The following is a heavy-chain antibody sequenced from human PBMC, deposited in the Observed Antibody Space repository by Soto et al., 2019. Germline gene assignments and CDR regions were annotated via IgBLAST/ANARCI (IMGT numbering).Heavy chain of an antibody. Sequence: GASVKVSWKAAGGAFSSYTISWVRQAPGQGLEWMGRIIPILGIANYAQKFQGRVTITADKSTSTAYMELSSLRSEDTAVYYCARVSIDYGDYVSYYYYYMDVWGKGTTVTVSS. V-gene: IGHV1-69*02. D-gene: IGHD4-17*01. J-gene: IGHJ6*03. CDR1: GGAFSSYT. CDR2: IIPILGIA. CDR3: ARVSIDYGDYVSYYYYYMDV.